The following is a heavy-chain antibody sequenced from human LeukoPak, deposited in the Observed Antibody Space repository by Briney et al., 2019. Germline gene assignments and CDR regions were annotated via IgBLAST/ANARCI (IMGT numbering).Heavy chain of an antibody. CDR2: IYYSGST. V-gene: IGHV4-39*01. CDR1: GGSISSSSYY. D-gene: IGHD5-12*01. Sequence: SETLSLTCTVSGGSISSSSYYWGWIRQPPGKGLEWIGSIYYSGSTYYNPSLKSRVTISVDTSKNQFSLKLSSVTAADTAVYYCARGGRGYSGYDSNWFDPWGQGTLVTVSS. CDR3: ARGGRGYSGYDSNWFDP. J-gene: IGHJ5*02.